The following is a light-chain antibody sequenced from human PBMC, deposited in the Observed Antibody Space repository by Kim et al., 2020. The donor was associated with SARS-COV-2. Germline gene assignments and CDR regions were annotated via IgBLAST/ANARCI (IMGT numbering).Light chain of an antibody. V-gene: IGKV3-20*01. CDR2: GAS. Sequence: PGESAPLSCRASQSVSSSYLAWYQQKPGQAPRLLIYGASSRATGIPDRFSGSGSGTDFTLTISRLEPEDFAVYYCQQYGSSLPLTFGGGTKVDIK. J-gene: IGKJ4*01. CDR3: QQYGSSLPLT. CDR1: QSVSSSY.